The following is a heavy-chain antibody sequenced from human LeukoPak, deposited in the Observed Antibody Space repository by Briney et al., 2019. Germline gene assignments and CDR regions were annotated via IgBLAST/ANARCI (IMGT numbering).Heavy chain of an antibody. J-gene: IGHJ4*02. V-gene: IGHV4-39*02. D-gene: IGHD3-16*02. CDR2: IYYSGST. CDR3: AREVVRYPPPIAFDY. Sequence: SETLSLTCTVSGGSISSSSYYWGWIRQPPGTGLEWIGSIYYSGSTYFNPSLKSRVTISVDTSKYQFSLKLSSVTAADTAVYYCAREVVRYPPPIAFDYWGQGTLATVSS. CDR1: GGSISSSSYY.